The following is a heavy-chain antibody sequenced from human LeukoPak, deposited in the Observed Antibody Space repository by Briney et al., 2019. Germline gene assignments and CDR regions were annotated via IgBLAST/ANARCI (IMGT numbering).Heavy chain of an antibody. V-gene: IGHV4-4*07. CDR2: IYTSGST. CDR3: ARGSYYYDSRGNRDAFDI. J-gene: IGHJ3*02. Sequence: PSETLSLTCTVSGDSISIYYWSWIRQPAGKGLEWIGRIYTSGSTNYNPSLKTRVSMSVDTSKNQFSLKLNSVTAADTAVCYCARGSYYYDSRGNRDAFDIWGQGTMVTVSS. CDR1: GDSISIYY. D-gene: IGHD3-22*01.